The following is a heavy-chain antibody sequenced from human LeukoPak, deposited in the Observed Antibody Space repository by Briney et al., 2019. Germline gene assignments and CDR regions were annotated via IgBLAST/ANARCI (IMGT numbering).Heavy chain of an antibody. CDR3: ARDSYYDILTGYLRYFDY. Sequence: GGSLRLSCAASGVTFSSYWMNWARQAPGKGLEWVASINHNGNVNYYVDSVKGRFTISRDNAKNSLYLQMNSLRAEDTAVYYCARDSYYDILTGYLRYFDYWGQGTLVTVSS. V-gene: IGHV3-7*01. D-gene: IGHD3-9*01. CDR2: INHNGNVN. CDR1: GVTFSSYW. J-gene: IGHJ4*02.